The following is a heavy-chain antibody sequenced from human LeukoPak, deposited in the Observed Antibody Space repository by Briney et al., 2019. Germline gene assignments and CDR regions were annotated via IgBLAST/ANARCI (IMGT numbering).Heavy chain of an antibody. Sequence: ASVKVSCKCSGYTFTNYGISWVRQAPGQGLEWMGWIGGYNDNTNYAQKLQGRVTMTTDTFTSTAYMELRSLRSDDTAVYYCARLGYYDILTGPRYFDYWGQGTLVTVSS. CDR1: GYTFTNYG. D-gene: IGHD3-9*01. V-gene: IGHV1-18*01. J-gene: IGHJ4*02. CDR2: IGGYNDNT. CDR3: ARLGYYDILTGPRYFDY.